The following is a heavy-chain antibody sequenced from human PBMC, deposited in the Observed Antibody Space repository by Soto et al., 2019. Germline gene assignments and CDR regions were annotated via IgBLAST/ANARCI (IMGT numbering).Heavy chain of an antibody. J-gene: IGHJ4*02. CDR3: ARGLQSDSSGGIDY. CDR2: IWYDGSNK. Sequence: PGGSLRLSCAASGFTFSSYGMHWVRQAPGKGLEWVAFIWYDGSNKYYADSVKGRFTISRDNSKNTLYLQMNSLRAEDTAVYYCARGLQSDSSGGIDYWGQGTLVTVSS. D-gene: IGHD6-19*01. V-gene: IGHV3-33*01. CDR1: GFTFSSYG.